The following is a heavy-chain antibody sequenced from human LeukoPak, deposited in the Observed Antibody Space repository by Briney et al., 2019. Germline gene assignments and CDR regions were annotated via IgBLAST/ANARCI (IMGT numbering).Heavy chain of an antibody. CDR3: ASSGGYYYDSSGYTPWAPVDY. J-gene: IGHJ4*02. V-gene: IGHV1-69*04. CDR1: GGTLSSYA. CDR2: IIPILGIA. Sequence: SVKVSCKASGGTLSSYAISWVRQAPGQGLEWMGRIIPILGIANYAQKFQGRVTITADKSTSTAYMELSSLRSEDTAVYYCASSGGYYYDSSGYTPWAPVDYWGQRTLVTVSS. D-gene: IGHD3-22*01.